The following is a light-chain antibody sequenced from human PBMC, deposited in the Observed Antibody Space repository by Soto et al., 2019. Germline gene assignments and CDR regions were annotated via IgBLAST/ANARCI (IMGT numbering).Light chain of an antibody. CDR1: SSDIGKYNL. CDR2: EVS. J-gene: IGLJ2*01. V-gene: IGLV2-23*02. Sequence: QSVLTQSASVSGSPGQSITISCTGSSSDIGKYNLVSWYQQQSGKAPKLILYEVSRRPSGVPTRFTGSKSGNTASLTISGLQPEDEADYYCYSNVGVWTFIFGGGTQLTVL. CDR3: YSNVGVWTFI.